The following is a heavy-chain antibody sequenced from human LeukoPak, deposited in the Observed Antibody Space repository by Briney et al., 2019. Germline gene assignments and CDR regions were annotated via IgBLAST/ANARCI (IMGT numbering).Heavy chain of an antibody. J-gene: IGHJ3*02. D-gene: IGHD2-15*01. Sequence: GGPLRLSCAGSGFTFNNFWMHWVRQAPGKGLVWVSRINSDGGTTTYADSAKGRFTISRDNSKNTLFLQMNSLTAEDTAIYSCARPRLEYCSGGSCFDAFDIWGQGTMVTVSS. CDR3: ARPRLEYCSGGSCFDAFDI. CDR2: INSDGGTT. V-gene: IGHV3-74*03. CDR1: GFTFNNFW.